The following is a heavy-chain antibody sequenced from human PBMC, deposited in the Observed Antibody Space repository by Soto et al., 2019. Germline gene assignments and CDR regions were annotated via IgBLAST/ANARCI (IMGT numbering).Heavy chain of an antibody. CDR1: GYTFTSYD. CDR3: AREGGYSYGFDY. Sequence: QVQLVQSGAEVKKPGASVKVSCKASGYTFTSYDINWVRQATGQGLEWMGWMNPNSGNTGYAQKIQGRVTMSRNTAISTADMERSSLRSEDTAVYYGAREGGYSYGFDYWGQGTLVPVSS. CDR2: MNPNSGNT. D-gene: IGHD5-18*01. V-gene: IGHV1-8*01. J-gene: IGHJ4*02.